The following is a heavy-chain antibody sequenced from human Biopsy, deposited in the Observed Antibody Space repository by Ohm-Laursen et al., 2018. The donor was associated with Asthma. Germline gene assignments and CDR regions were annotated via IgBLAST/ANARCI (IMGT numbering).Heavy chain of an antibody. D-gene: IGHD3-22*01. CDR1: EFSSSHYP. CDR3: ARGDSSNWSHYYFDY. Sequence: SLRLSCAASEFSSSHYPMHWVRQAPGKGLEWVAVISYHGAIKFYADSVKGRFTISRDYSKNTLYLQMHSLRAEDTAVYYCARGDSSNWSHYYFDYWGQGTLVTVSS. CDR2: ISYHGAIK. J-gene: IGHJ4*02. V-gene: IGHV3-30*14.